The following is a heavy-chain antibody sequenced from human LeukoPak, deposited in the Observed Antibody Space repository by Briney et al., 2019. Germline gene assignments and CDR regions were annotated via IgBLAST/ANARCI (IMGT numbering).Heavy chain of an antibody. CDR3: ARVVRSDSFDYDYYYAMDG. J-gene: IGHJ6*02. CDR1: GSTFTMYS. CDR2: ISDYNGNT. V-gene: IGHV1-18*01. Sequence: ASVKVSCKASGSTFTMYSITWVRQAPGKGHEWMGWISDYNGNTNYAQKYQGRVTMTTDTSTRTAYMELRSLRSDDTAVYYCARVVRSDSFDYDYYYAMDGWGQGTTVTVSS. D-gene: IGHD2-8*01.